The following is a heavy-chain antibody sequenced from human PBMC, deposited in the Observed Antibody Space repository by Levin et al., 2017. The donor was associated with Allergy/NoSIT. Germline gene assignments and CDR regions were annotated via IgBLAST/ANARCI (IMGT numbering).Heavy chain of an antibody. Sequence: SGGSLRLSCAASGFSFSSYEMNWVRQAPGKGLEWVSYISIGGTTIYYADSVKGRFTISRDNAKNSLYLYMNSLKAEDTGVYYCATRGSAAGPYYYYALEVWGQGTTVIVSS. CDR3: ATRGSAAGPYYYYALEV. J-gene: IGHJ6*02. CDR1: GFSFSSYE. V-gene: IGHV3-48*03. D-gene: IGHD6-13*01. CDR2: ISIGGTTI.